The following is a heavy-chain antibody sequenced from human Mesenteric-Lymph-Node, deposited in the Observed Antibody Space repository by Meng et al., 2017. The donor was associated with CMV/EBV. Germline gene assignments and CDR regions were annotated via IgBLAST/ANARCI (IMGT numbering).Heavy chain of an antibody. CDR1: GVSFRTYG. V-gene: IGHV3-33*01. CDR2: IWADGSKT. Sequence: GESLKISCAASGVSFRTYGMHWVRQAPGKGLEWVAVIWADGSKTIYADSVKGRFTISKDNCRNTLSLQMNSLRAEDTAVYYCTGDGGGMPFDPWGQGTLVTVSS. D-gene: IGHD4-23*01. CDR3: TGDGGGMPFDP. J-gene: IGHJ5*02.